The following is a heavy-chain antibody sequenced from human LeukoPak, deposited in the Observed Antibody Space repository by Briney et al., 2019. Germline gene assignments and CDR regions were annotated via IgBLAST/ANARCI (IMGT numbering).Heavy chain of an antibody. CDR2: ISHSGST. D-gene: IGHD5-12*01. V-gene: IGHV4-34*01. Sequence: SETLSLTCAVYGGSFSDYYRSWIRQPPGKGLEWIGEISHSGSTNYNPSLKSRVTMSVDTSKNQFSLKLTSVTAADTAVYYCAAQYSGYVRLDYWGQGTLVTVSS. J-gene: IGHJ4*02. CDR1: GGSFSDYY. CDR3: AAQYSGYVRLDY.